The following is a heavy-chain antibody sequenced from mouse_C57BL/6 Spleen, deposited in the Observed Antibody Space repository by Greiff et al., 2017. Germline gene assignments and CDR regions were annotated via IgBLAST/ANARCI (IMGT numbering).Heavy chain of an antibody. CDR1: GFSLTSYG. D-gene: IGHD1-1*01. J-gene: IGHJ1*03. V-gene: IGHV2-2*01. CDR3: ARVYGSSCGGYFDV. CDR2: IWSGGST. Sequence: QVQLKESGPGLVQPSQSLSITCTVSGFSLTSYGVHWVRQSPGKGLEWLGVIWSGGSTDYNAAFISRLSISKDNSKSQVFFKMNSLQADDTAIYYCARVYGSSCGGYFDVWGTGTTVTVSS.